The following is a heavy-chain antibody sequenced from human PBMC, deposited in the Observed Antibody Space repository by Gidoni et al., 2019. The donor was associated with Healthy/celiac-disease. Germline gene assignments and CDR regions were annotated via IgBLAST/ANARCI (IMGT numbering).Heavy chain of an antibody. V-gene: IGHV3-23*04. CDR1: GCTLSSFS. J-gene: IGHJ3*02. Sequence: EVQLVASGGGLVQPGGSLRLSCSASGCTLSSFSMSWVRQAQGKGLEWVSAISGSGGSTDYSDAVKGRFTISRDNSKNTLYLQMNSLRAEDTAVYYCAKKMQYYDFWSGYPDDACDIWGQGTMVTVSS. CDR2: ISGSGGST. D-gene: IGHD3-3*01. CDR3: AKKMQYYDFWSGYPDDACDI.